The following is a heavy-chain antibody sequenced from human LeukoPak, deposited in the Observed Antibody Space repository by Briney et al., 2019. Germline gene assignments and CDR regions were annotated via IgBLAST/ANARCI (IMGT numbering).Heavy chain of an antibody. CDR1: GGSISTSNSY. CDR3: ARGGTYSGYRYYFDY. D-gene: IGHD5-12*01. J-gene: IGHJ4*02. Sequence: PSETLSLTCAVSGGSISTSNSYWGWIRRPPGKGLEWVGSIYYSGNTYYNPSLKSRVTISVDTSKNQFSLKLSSVTAADTAVYYCARGGTYSGYRYYFDYWGQGTLVTVSS. V-gene: IGHV4-39*07. CDR2: IYYSGNT.